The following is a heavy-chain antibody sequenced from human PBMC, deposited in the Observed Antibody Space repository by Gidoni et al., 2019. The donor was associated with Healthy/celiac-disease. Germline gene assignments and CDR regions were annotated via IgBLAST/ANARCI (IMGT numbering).Heavy chain of an antibody. J-gene: IGHJ4*02. CDR1: GFTFSSHA. D-gene: IGHD3-3*01. CDR3: AKETTIFGVVKGGPFDY. Sequence: EVQLFESGGGLVQPGGSLRLSCAASGFTFSSHAMSWVRQAPGKGLEWVSAISGSGGRTYYADSVKGRFTISRDNSKNTLYLQMNSLRAEDTAVYYCAKETTIFGVVKGGPFDYWGQGTLVTVSS. CDR2: ISGSGGRT. V-gene: IGHV3-23*01.